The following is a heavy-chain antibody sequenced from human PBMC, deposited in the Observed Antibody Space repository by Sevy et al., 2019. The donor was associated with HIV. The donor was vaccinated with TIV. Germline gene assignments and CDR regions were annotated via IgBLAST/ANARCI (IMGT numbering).Heavy chain of an antibody. J-gene: IGHJ4*02. CDR3: AKDILGDNSPWFFFDY. CDR1: GFTFRSYG. Sequence: GGSLRLSCAGSGFTFRSYGIHWVRQSPGKGLEWVAFISFDGRNTYSADSVKGRFTVSRDNSNNAVYLQMNNLRTEDTAMYYRAKDILGDNSPWFFFDYWGQGTQVTVSS. CDR2: ISFDGRNT. D-gene: IGHD3-9*01. V-gene: IGHV3-30*18.